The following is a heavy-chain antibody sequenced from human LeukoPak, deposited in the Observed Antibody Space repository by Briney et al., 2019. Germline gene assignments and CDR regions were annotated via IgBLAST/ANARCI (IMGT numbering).Heavy chain of an antibody. D-gene: IGHD5-24*01. J-gene: IGHJ4*02. V-gene: IGHV4-59*01. CDR1: GASMTNYY. CDR3: ARGNGYNYY. Sequence: SETLSLTCTVSGASMTNYYWAWIRQPPGKGLEWIGYIYYSGSTNYNPSLKRRVTISVDTSKNQFSLKLSSVTAADTAVYYCARGNGYNYYWGQGTLVTVSS. CDR2: IYYSGST.